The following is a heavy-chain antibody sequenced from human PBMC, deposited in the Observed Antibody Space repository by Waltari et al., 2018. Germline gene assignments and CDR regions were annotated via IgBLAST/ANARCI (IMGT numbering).Heavy chain of an antibody. D-gene: IGHD2-2*01. V-gene: IGHV3-7*04. Sequence: EVQLVESGGGLVQPGGSLRLSCAASGFTFSSYWMSWVRQAPGKGLEWVANIKQDGSEKYYVDSVKGRFTISRDNAKNSLYLQMNSLRAEDTAVYYCARAFWVYCSSTSCYYDYWGQGTLVTVSS. CDR3: ARAFWVYCSSTSCYYDY. J-gene: IGHJ4*02. CDR2: IKQDGSEK. CDR1: GFTFSSYW.